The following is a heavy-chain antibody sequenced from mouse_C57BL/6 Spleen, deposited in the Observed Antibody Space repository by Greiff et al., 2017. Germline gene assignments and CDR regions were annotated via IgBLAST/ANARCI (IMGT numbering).Heavy chain of an antibody. V-gene: IGHV1-80*01. D-gene: IGHD2-4*01. CDR1: GYAFSSYW. CDR3: ARDYYDYQGGFAY. J-gene: IGHJ3*01. Sequence: QVQLQQSGAELVKPGASVKISCKASGYAFSSYWMNWVKQRPGKGLEWIGQIYPGDGDTNYNGKFKGKATLTADKSSSTAYMQLSSLTSEDSAVYFGARDYYDYQGGFAYWGKGTLVTVAA. CDR2: IYPGDGDT.